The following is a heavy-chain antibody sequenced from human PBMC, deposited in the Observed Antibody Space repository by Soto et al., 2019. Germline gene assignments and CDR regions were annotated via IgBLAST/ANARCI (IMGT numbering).Heavy chain of an antibody. CDR2: ISGGGGST. V-gene: IGHV3-23*01. Sequence: GGFLRLSDGASGFPFSGYAMSWVRQPTGKGLEWVSAISGGGGSTYYADSVKGRFTISRDNSKNTLYMQMNSLRAEDTAVYYCEKDAQAVVRSEIDYWGQGSLVPVSS. J-gene: IGHJ4*02. CDR1: GFPFSGYA. CDR3: EKDAQAVVRSEIDY. D-gene: IGHD6-19*01.